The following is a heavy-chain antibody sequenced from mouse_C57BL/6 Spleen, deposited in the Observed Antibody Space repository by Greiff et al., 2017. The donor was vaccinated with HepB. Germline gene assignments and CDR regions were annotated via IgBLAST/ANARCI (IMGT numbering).Heavy chain of an antibody. CDR3: ARENLRAMDY. V-gene: IGHV5-16*01. CDR2: INYDGSST. CDR1: GFTFSDYY. Sequence: EVQLQESEGGLVQPGSSMKLSCTASGFTFSDYYMAWVRQVPEKGLEWVANINYDGSSTYYLDSLKSRFIISRDNAKNILYLQMSSLKSEDTATYYCARENLRAMDYWGQGTSVTVSS. J-gene: IGHJ4*01.